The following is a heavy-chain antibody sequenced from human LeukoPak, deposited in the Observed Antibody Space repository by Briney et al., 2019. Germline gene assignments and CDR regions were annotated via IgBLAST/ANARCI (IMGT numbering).Heavy chain of an antibody. CDR2: ITTTFYT. CDR1: GFTFSSHS. CDR3: ARVRANWHQDY. Sequence: GGSLRLSCAASGFTFSSHSFNWVRPVPGKGLEWVSSITTTFYTYYTDSVKGRFTISRDNAKNSLYLQMISLRAEDTAVYYCARVRANWHQDYWGQGTLVTVYS. D-gene: IGHD2-2*01. V-gene: IGHV3-21*01. J-gene: IGHJ4*02.